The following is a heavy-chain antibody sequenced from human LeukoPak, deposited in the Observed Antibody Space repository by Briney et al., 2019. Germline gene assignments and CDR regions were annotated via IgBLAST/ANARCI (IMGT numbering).Heavy chain of an antibody. CDR3: AKGTSVSCYGSLDH. D-gene: IGHD2-15*01. CDR2: VGGNGGST. V-gene: IGHV3-23*01. CDR1: GFTFSTYA. Sequence: GGSLRLSCAASGFTFSTYAMSWVRQAPGKGLEWVSVVGGNGGSTYYADSVKGRFTISRDISKNTLYLQMNSLRAEDTAVYYCAKGTSVSCYGSLDHWGQGTLVTVSS. J-gene: IGHJ4*02.